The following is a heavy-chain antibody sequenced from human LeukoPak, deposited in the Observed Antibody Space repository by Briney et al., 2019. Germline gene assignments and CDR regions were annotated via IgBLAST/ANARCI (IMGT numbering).Heavy chain of an antibody. D-gene: IGHD3-10*01. Sequence: TSVKVSCKASGYTFTSYYMHWVRQAPGQGLEWMGIINPSGGSTSYAQKFQGRVTMTRDTSITTAYMKLSRLTSDDTAVYYCAKNIWFGESSDAFDIWGQGTMVTVSS. CDR3: AKNIWFGESSDAFDI. CDR2: INPSGGST. CDR1: GYTFTSYY. V-gene: IGHV1-46*01. J-gene: IGHJ3*02.